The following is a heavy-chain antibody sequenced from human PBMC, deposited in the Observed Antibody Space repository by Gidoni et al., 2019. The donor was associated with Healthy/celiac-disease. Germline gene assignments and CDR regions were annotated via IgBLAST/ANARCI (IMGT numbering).Heavy chain of an antibody. V-gene: IGHV3-33*01. CDR3: ASLAAAVANHRPRDIVVAP. J-gene: IGHJ5*02. D-gene: IGHD2-2*01. CDR2: IWYDGSNK. CDR1: GFTFSSYG. Sequence: QVQLVESGGGVVQPGRSLRLSCAAYGFTFSSYGMHWVRQAPGKGLEWVAVIWYDGSNKYYADSVKGRFTISRDNSKNTLYLQMNSLRAEDTAVYYCASLAAAVANHRPRDIVVAPWGQGTLVTVSS.